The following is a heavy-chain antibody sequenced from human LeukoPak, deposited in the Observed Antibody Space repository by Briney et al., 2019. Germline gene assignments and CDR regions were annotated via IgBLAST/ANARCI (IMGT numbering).Heavy chain of an antibody. D-gene: IGHD3-22*01. Sequence: SEPLSLPCAVYGGSFSGYYWSWIRQPPGKGLEWIGEINHSGSTNYNPSLKSRVTISVDTSKNQFSLKLSSVTAADTAVYYCARGTSYYDSSGYYPTDAFDIWGQGTMVTVSS. J-gene: IGHJ3*02. CDR1: GGSFSGYY. CDR2: INHSGST. V-gene: IGHV4-34*01. CDR3: ARGTSYYDSSGYYPTDAFDI.